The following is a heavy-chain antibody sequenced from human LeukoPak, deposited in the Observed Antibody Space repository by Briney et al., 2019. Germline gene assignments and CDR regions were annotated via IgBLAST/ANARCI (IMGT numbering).Heavy chain of an antibody. V-gene: IGHV3-7*01. CDR2: IKQDGSEK. CDR1: GFTFSSYW. D-gene: IGHD4-11*01. CDR3: ARVVKSYSYSNYVGWFDP. J-gene: IGHJ5*02. Sequence: PGGSLRLSCAASGFTFSSYWMSWVRQAPGKGLEWVANIKQDGSEKYYVDSVEGRFTISRDNAKNSLYLQMNSLRAEDTAVYYCARVVKSYSYSNYVGWFDPWGQGTLVTVSS.